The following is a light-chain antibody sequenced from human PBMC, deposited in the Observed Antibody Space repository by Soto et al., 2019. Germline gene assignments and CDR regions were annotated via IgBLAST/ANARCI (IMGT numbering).Light chain of an antibody. Sequence: QSVLTQPASVSGSPGQSITISCTGTSSDVGAYNYVFWYQQYPGKAPKLMIYGVTNRPSGVSSRFSGSKTGNTASLTISGLQAEDEADYYCFSHRGGDSHVFGTGTKVTVL. CDR1: SSDVGAYNY. J-gene: IGLJ1*01. CDR3: FSHRGGDSHV. CDR2: GVT. V-gene: IGLV2-14*01.